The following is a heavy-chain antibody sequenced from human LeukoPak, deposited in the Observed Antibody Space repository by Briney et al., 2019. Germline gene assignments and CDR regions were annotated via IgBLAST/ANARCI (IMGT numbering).Heavy chain of an antibody. V-gene: IGHV3-30-3*01. J-gene: IGHJ4*02. D-gene: IGHD4-17*01. Sequence: GGSLRLSCAASGFTFSTYWMSWVRQAPGKGLEWVAVISYDGSNKYYADSVKGRFTISRDNSKNTLYLQMNSLRAEDTAVYYCARGVPTTVTTDFDYWGQGTLVTVSS. CDR3: ARGVPTTVTTDFDY. CDR2: ISYDGSNK. CDR1: GFTFSTYW.